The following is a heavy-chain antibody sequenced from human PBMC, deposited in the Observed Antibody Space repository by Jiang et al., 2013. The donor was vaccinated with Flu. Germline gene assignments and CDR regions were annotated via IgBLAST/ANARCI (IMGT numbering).Heavy chain of an antibody. V-gene: IGHV1-46*01. Sequence: GAEVKKPGASVKVSCKASGYASISYYIHWVRQAPGHGLEWMGIINPSGGSTSKAQKFQGRVTMTRDTSTSTVYMELSSLRSEDMAVYYCARAARGDSSGYRGDEAFDIWGQGTMVTVSS. J-gene: IGHJ3*02. CDR1: GYASISYY. CDR2: INPSGGST. D-gene: IGHD3-22*01. CDR3: ARAARGDSSGYRGDEAFDI.